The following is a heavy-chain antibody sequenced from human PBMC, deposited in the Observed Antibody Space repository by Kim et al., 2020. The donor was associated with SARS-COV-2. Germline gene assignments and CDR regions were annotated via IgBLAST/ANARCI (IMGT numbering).Heavy chain of an antibody. CDR3: AKVSDPPGYSSGGVGGMDV. CDR1: GFTFDDYA. Sequence: SLRLSCAASGFTFDDYAMHWVRQAPGKGLEWVSGISWNSGSIGYADSVKGRFTISRDNAKNSLYLQMNSLRAEDTALYYCAKVSDPPGYSSGGVGGMDVWGQGTTVTVSS. CDR2: ISWNSGSI. J-gene: IGHJ6*02. D-gene: IGHD6-19*01. V-gene: IGHV3-9*01.